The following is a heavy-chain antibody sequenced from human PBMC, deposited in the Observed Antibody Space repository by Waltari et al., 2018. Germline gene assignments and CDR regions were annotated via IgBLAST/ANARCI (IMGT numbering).Heavy chain of an antibody. CDR3: AKTIGEAAQRYYYMDV. V-gene: IGHV3-23*03. CDR2: IYSGGST. J-gene: IGHJ6*03. D-gene: IGHD3-10*01. Sequence: EVQLLESGGGLVQPGGSLRLSCAASGFTFSSYAMSWVRQAPGKGLEWVSVIYSGGSTYYADSVKGRFTISRDNSKNTLYLQMNSLRAEDTAVYYCAKTIGEAAQRYYYMDVWGKGTTVTVSS. CDR1: GFTFSSYA.